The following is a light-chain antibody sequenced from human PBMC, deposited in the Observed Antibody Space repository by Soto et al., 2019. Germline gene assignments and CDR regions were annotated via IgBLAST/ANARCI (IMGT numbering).Light chain of an antibody. J-gene: IGLJ1*01. CDR1: SANIGAAYN. Sequence: VLTHPPSVSGAPGQRVTISRTGSSANIGAAYNVDWYQQLPGTAPKLLIYGNNNRPSGVPARFSGSKSGTSASLAIAGLQAEDEGDYYCQSYDSSLSGYVFGTGTKVTVL. CDR3: QSYDSSLSGYV. CDR2: GNN. V-gene: IGLV1-40*01.